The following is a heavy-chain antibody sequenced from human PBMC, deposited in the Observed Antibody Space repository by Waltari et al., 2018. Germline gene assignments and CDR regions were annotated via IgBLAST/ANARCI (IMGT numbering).Heavy chain of an antibody. CDR3: ARDRFYGSGSYFY. J-gene: IGHJ4*02. V-gene: IGHV4-39*07. Sequence: QVQLQESGPGLVKPSETLSLTCTVSGGSISSSPFYWAWIRQPPGKGLEWIGSIHYSGTPYYSPSLRSRVTMSVDTSTNQFSLKLSSVTAADTAIYYCARDRFYGSGSYFYWGQGTLATVSS. D-gene: IGHD3-10*01. CDR1: GGSISSSPFY. CDR2: IHYSGTP.